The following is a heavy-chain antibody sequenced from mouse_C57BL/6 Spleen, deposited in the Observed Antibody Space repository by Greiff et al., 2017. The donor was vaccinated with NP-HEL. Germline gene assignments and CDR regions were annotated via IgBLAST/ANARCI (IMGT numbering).Heavy chain of an antibody. Sequence: VQLQQPGAELVKPGASVKMSCKASGYTFTSYWITWVKQRPGQGLEWIGDIYPGSGSTNYNEKFKSKATLTVDTPSSTAYMQLSSLTSEDSAVYYCASGSSSPWFAYWGQGTLVTVSA. V-gene: IGHV1-55*01. CDR1: GYTFTSYW. J-gene: IGHJ3*01. D-gene: IGHD1-1*01. CDR2: IYPGSGST. CDR3: ASGSSSPWFAY.